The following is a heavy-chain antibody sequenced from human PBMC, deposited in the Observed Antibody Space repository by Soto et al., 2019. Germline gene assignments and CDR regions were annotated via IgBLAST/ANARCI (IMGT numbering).Heavy chain of an antibody. CDR2: IHMDGREK. Sequence: PGGSLRLSCAASGFPFGIYWMSWVRQAPGKGLEWLATIHMDGREKKYVDSVKGRFTVSRDNAKSSLYLQMNSLRAEDTAMYFCARSRYTGTYSGRFLDYWGQGSLVTVSS. J-gene: IGHJ4*02. CDR3: ARSRYTGTYSGRFLDY. CDR1: GFPFGIYW. D-gene: IGHD1-26*01. V-gene: IGHV3-7*03.